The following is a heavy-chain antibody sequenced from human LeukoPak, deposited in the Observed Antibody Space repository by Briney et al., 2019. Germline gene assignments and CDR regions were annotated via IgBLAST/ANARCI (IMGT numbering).Heavy chain of an antibody. J-gene: IGHJ2*01. CDR1: GFAFDDYA. D-gene: IGHD6-25*01. V-gene: IGHV3-9*01. CDR3: AKGPAPAASYWYFDL. CDR2: ISWNSGSI. Sequence: GGSLRLSCAASGFAFDDYAMHWVRQAPGKGLEWVSGISWNSGSIGYADSVKGRFTISRDNAKNSLYLQMNSLRAEDTALYYCAKGPAPAASYWYFDLWGRGTLVTVSA.